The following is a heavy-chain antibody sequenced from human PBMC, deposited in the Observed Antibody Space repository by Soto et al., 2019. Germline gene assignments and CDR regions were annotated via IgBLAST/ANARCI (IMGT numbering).Heavy chain of an antibody. J-gene: IGHJ6*01. D-gene: IGHD3-3*01. CDR1: GASIGGYY. CDR3: ASPAGHPADFFYSHGMDV. Sequence: SETLSLTSSVSGASIGGYYWHWILQPPRKGLWWLGSVYTSDYTRCSSSRKSRVTISVDTSKSQFYLTVTAVTASDPAVYYCASPAGHPADFFYSHGMDVWGKGKTDTVPS. V-gene: IGHV4-4*08. CDR2: VYTSDYT.